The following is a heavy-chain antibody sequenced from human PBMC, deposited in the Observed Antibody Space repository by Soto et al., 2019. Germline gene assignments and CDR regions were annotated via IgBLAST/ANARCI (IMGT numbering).Heavy chain of an antibody. CDR2: ITGSGSTT. CDR3: AKLVTGYYYYTMDV. V-gene: IGHV3-23*01. J-gene: IGHJ6*02. Sequence: GGSLRLSCAASGFTFSSYAMSWVRQAPGKGLEWVSGITGSGSTTYYADSVKGRFTISRDNSKNTLYLQMNSLRAEDTAVFYCAKLVTGYYYYTMDVWGQGTTVTVSS. D-gene: IGHD2-8*02. CDR1: GFTFSSYA.